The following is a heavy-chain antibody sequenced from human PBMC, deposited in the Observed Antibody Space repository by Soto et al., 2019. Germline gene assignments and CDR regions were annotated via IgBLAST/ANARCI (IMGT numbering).Heavy chain of an antibody. CDR1: GFTFSSYW. V-gene: IGHV3-7*01. CDR2: IKQDGSEK. D-gene: IGHD6-13*01. CDR3: ARRAAAGDFDY. Sequence: EVQLVESGGGLVQPGGSLRLSWAASGFTFSSYWMSWVRQAPGKGLEWVANIKQDGSEKYYVDSVKGRFTISRDNAKNSLYLQMNSLRAEDTAVYYSARRAAAGDFDYWSQGTLVTVSS. J-gene: IGHJ4*02.